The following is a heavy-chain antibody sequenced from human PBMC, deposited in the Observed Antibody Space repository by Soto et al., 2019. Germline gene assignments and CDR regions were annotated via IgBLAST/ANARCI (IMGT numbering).Heavy chain of an antibody. CDR2: IYYSGST. D-gene: IGHD5-18*01. CDR1: GGSISSSSYY. Sequence: PSETLSLTCTVSGGSISSSSYYWGWIRQPPGKGLEWIGCIYYSGSTYYNPSLKSRVTISVDTSKNQFSLKPSSVTAADTAVYYCARDFSPRCSYGRQVYYFDYWGQGTLVTVSS. V-gene: IGHV4-39*07. J-gene: IGHJ4*02. CDR3: ARDFSPRCSYGRQVYYFDY.